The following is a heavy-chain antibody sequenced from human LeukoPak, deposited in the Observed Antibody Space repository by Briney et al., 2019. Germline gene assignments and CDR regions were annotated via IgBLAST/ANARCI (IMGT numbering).Heavy chain of an antibody. V-gene: IGHV4-39*01. CDR2: VFYSGST. CDR1: GDSITTGIYY. D-gene: IGHD4-17*01. Sequence: SETLSLTCSVSGDSITTGIYYWAWIRQSPGKGLEWIGSVFYSGSTSYNPSLRSRVSISVDTSKNQFSLELSSVTAADTAVYYXXRNSTTVNHVYKFFDYWGRGTLVTVSS. J-gene: IGHJ4*02. CDR3: XRNSTTVNHVYKFFDY.